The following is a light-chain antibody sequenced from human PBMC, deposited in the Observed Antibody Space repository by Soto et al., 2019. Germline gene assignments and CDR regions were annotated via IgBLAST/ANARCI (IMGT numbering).Light chain of an antibody. V-gene: IGLV1-44*01. CDR2: SNN. Sequence: SVLTQPPSASGTPGQRGTISCSGSSSNIGSNTVNWYQQLPGTAPKLVIYSNNQRPSGVPDRCSGSKSGTSGSLAISGLQSEDEADYYCVAWDDSLNGYVVFGGGTKVTVL. CDR3: VAWDDSLNGYVV. CDR1: SSNIGSNT. J-gene: IGLJ2*01.